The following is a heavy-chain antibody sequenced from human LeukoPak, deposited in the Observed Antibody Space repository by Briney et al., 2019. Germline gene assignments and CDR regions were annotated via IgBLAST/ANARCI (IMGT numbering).Heavy chain of an antibody. CDR1: GYNFTSYW. Sequence: GESLKISCKGSGYNFTSYWIGWVRQMPGKGLEWMGIIYPGDSDTRYSPSFQGQVTISADKSISTAYLQWSSLKASDTAMYYCARHPSYCGGDCSPYYFDYWGQGTLVTVSS. J-gene: IGHJ4*02. D-gene: IGHD2-21*02. CDR2: IYPGDSDT. V-gene: IGHV5-51*01. CDR3: ARHPSYCGGDCSPYYFDY.